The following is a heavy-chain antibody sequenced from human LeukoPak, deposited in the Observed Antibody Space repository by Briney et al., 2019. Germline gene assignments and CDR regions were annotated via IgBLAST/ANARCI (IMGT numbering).Heavy chain of an antibody. J-gene: IGHJ4*02. V-gene: IGHV3-53*01. D-gene: IGHD1-26*01. Sequence: PGGSLRLSCAASGFIVSSNYMSWVRQAPGKGLGWVSIIYSGGSTYHADSVKGRFTISRDNSKNTLYPQMNSLRAEDTAVYYCARHSGIYRGGFDYWGQGALVTVSS. CDR2: IYSGGST. CDR3: ARHSGIYRGGFDY. CDR1: GFIVSSNY.